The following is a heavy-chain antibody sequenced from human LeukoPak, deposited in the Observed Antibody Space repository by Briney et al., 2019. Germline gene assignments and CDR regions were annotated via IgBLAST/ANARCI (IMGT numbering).Heavy chain of an antibody. Sequence: QPGGSLRLSCAATGFTLSGHSMNWVRQAPGKGLDWVSSISPTSAYIYYQDSVKGRFAISIDDAKNSLYLEMDSLRAEDTAVYYCARTIYYYESTSYFSDAFDVWGQGTMVTVSS. CDR2: ISPTSAYI. V-gene: IGHV3-21*01. D-gene: IGHD3-22*01. CDR3: ARTIYYYESTSYFSDAFDV. J-gene: IGHJ3*01. CDR1: GFTLSGHS.